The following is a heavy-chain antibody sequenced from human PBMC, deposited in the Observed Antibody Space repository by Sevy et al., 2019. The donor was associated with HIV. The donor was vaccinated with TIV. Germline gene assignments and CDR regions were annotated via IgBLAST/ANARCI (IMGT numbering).Heavy chain of an antibody. Sequence: GGSLRLSCAASGFTFSSYAMSWVRQAPGKGLEWVSAISGSGGSTYYAYSVKVRFTISRDNSKNTLYLQMNSLRAEDTAVNYCAKDPVPYSSSWYWGRYFDYWGQRTLVTVSS. D-gene: IGHD6-13*01. CDR1: GFTFSSYA. CDR2: ISGSGGST. CDR3: AKDPVPYSSSWYWGRYFDY. V-gene: IGHV3-23*01. J-gene: IGHJ4*02.